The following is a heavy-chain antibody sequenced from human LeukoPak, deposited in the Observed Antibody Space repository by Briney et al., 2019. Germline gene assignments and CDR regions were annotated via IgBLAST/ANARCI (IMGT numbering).Heavy chain of an antibody. D-gene: IGHD5-12*01. CDR1: GFTFSSYW. J-gene: IGHJ4*02. Sequence: GSLRLSCAASGFTFSSYWMSWVRQAPGKGLEWVANIKQDGSEKYYVDSVKGRFTISRDNAKNSLYLQMNSLRAEDTAVYYCARGTFGYSGHEPFDYWGQGTLVTVSS. CDR2: IKQDGSEK. V-gene: IGHV3-7*01. CDR3: ARGTFGYSGHEPFDY.